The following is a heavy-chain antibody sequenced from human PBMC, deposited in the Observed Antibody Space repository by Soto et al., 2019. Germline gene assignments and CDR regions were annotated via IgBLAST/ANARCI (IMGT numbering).Heavy chain of an antibody. CDR3: ARVSFDCSGGSCYIFDY. Sequence: EVQLVESGGGLSQPGGSLRLSCAASGLTVSSSYMGWVRQAPGKGLEWVSVMYVGGDTYHADSVKGRFTTSRDNSKSTVYLQMDSLGVEDTAMYYCARVSFDCSGGSCYIFDYWGQGTRVTVSS. CDR1: GLTVSSSY. CDR2: MYVGGDT. J-gene: IGHJ4*02. V-gene: IGHV3-53*01. D-gene: IGHD2-15*01.